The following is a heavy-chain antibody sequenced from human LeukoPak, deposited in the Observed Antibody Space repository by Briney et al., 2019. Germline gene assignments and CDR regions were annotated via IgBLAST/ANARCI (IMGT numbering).Heavy chain of an antibody. V-gene: IGHV4-59*08. J-gene: IGHJ6*02. Sequence: SETLSLTCTVSGGSISSFYWSWIRQPPGKGLGWIGYIYYSESTNYNPSLKSRVTISVDTSKNQFSLKLNSVTAADTAVYYCARQYYYYYGMDVWGQGTTVTVSS. CDR2: IYYSEST. CDR3: ARQYYYYYGMDV. CDR1: GGSISSFY.